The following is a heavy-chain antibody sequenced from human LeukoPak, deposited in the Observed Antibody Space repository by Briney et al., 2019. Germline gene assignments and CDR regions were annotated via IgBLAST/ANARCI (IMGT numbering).Heavy chain of an antibody. CDR2: IIPIFGTA. D-gene: IGHD6-13*01. J-gene: IGHJ6*03. CDR3: AGSYSSSWSSYYYYYYMDV. Sequence: GASVKVSCKASGGTFSSYAISWVRQAPGQGLEWMGRIIPIFGTANYAQKFQGRVAITTDESPSTAYMELSSLRSEDTAVYYCAGSYSSSWSSYYYYYYMDVWGKGTTVTVSS. V-gene: IGHV1-69*05. CDR1: GGTFSSYA.